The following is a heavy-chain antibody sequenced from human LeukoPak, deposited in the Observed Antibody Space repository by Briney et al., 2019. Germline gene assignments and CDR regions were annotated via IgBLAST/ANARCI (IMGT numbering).Heavy chain of an antibody. CDR2: MYHSGNT. CDR1: GGSISSNNW. J-gene: IGHJ4*02. D-gene: IGHD3-22*01. V-gene: IGHV4-4*02. CDR3: ASPSRRGDSSGYNPFDY. Sequence: PSGPLSLICGVSGGSISSNNWRSWVRQPPGKGLEWIGEMYHSGNTNYNPSLKSRATISVDKSKNQFSLKVTSVTDADTAAYYCASPSRRGDSSGYNPFDYWGQGTLVTVSS.